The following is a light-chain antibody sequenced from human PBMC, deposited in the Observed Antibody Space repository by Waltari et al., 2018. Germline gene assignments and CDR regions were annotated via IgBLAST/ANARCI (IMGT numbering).Light chain of an antibody. CDR1: SSNIGAGYD. CDR2: NSF. Sequence: QSVLTQPPSVSGAPGHRVTIPFPGSSSNIGAGYDVHWYQRLPGAAPKLLIYNSFNRPSGVPDRFSGSKSGMSASLAITGLQAEDEADYYCQSYDNRLYGTRVFGGGTKLTVL. V-gene: IGLV1-40*01. CDR3: QSYDNRLYGTRV. J-gene: IGLJ3*02.